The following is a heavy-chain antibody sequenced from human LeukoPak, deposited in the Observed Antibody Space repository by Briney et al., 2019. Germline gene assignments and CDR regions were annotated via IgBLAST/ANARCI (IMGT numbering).Heavy chain of an antibody. J-gene: IGHJ4*02. CDR1: GYSFTSYW. CDR2: IYPGDSDT. Sequence: GESLKISCKGSGYSFTSYWIGWVREMPGKGLELMGIIYPGDSDTRYSPSFQGQVTISADKSISTAYLQWSSPKASDTAMYYCARLGRIAAAGMFYWGQGTLVTVSS. D-gene: IGHD6-13*01. CDR3: ARLGRIAAAGMFY. V-gene: IGHV5-51*01.